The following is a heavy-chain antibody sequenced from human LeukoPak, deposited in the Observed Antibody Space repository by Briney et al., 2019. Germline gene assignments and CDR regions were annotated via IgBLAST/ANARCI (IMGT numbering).Heavy chain of an antibody. D-gene: IGHD3-3*01. J-gene: IGHJ6*03. CDR3: ARASITIFGVVTPQDMDV. CDR1: GYTFTSYD. Sequence: ASVKVSCKASGYTFTSYDINWVRQATGQGLEWMGWMNPNSGNTGYAQKFQGRVTMTRNTSISTAYMELSSLRSEDTAVYYCARASITIFGVVTPQDMDVWGEGTTVTLSS. V-gene: IGHV1-8*01. CDR2: MNPNSGNT.